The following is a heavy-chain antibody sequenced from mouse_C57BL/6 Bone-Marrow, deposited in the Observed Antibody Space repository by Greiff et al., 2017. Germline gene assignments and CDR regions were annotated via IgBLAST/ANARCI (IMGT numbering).Heavy chain of an antibody. D-gene: IGHD2-1*01. CDR1: GYAFTNYL. CDR3: ARSIYYGNYGFDY. J-gene: IGHJ2*01. CDR2: INPGSGGT. Sequence: VQLVESGAELVRPGTSVKVSCKASGYAFTNYLIECVKQRPGQGLEWIGVINPGSGGTNYNEKFKGKATLTADKSSSTAYMQLSSLTSEDSAVYFCARSIYYGNYGFDYWGQGTTLTVSS. V-gene: IGHV1-54*01.